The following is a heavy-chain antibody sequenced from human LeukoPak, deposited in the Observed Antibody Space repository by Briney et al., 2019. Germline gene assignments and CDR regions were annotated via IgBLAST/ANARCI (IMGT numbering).Heavy chain of an antibody. CDR2: IIPNFGTA. V-gene: IGHV1-69*06. Sequence: GASVKVSCKASGCTFSSYAISWVRQAPGQGLEWMGGIIPNFGTANYAQKLQGRVTITADTSTSTAYMELSSLSSEDPAVYYCTSESPAAMPPMSDYWGQGTLVTVSS. CDR3: TSESPAAMPPMSDY. J-gene: IGHJ4*02. D-gene: IGHD2-2*01. CDR1: GCTFSSYA.